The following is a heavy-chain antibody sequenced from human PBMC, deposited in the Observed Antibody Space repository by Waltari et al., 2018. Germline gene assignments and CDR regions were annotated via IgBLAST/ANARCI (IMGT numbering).Heavy chain of an antibody. CDR2: INSDGSST. CDR1: GFTFSSYW. CDR3: ARVPRSTDLGELKDY. J-gene: IGHJ4*02. V-gene: IGHV3-74*01. Sequence: EVQLVESGGGLVQPGGSLRLSCAASGFTFSSYWMHWVRQAPGKGLVWVSRINSDGSSTSYADSVKGRFTISRDNAKNTLYLQMNSLRAEDTAVYYCARVPRSTDLGELKDYWGQGTLVTVSS. D-gene: IGHD3-16*01.